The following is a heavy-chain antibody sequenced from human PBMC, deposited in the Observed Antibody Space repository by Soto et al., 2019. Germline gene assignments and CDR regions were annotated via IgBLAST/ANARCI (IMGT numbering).Heavy chain of an antibody. Sequence: QVQLQQWGAGLLKPSETLSLTCAVSGGSFSGYYWNWIRQSPGKGLEWIGEINHSGSTHYNPSLKSRMSMSADTSKNQFSLKLNSVTAADTSVYYCARRVLTGYHNYGLDVWGQGTTVTVS. J-gene: IGHJ6*02. D-gene: IGHD6-25*01. V-gene: IGHV4-34*01. CDR3: ARRVLTGYHNYGLDV. CDR2: INHSGST. CDR1: GGSFSGYY.